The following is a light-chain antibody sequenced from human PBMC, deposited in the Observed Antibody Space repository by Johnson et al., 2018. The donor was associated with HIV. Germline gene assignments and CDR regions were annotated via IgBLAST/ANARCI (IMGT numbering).Light chain of an antibody. J-gene: IGLJ1*01. V-gene: IGLV1-51*01. CDR3: GTWDSSLSAEV. CDR1: SSNIGNNY. Sequence: QSALTQPPSVSAAAGQKVTISCSGSSSNIGNNYVAWYQQVPGTAPKLLIYDNNKRPSGIPDRFSGSKSGTSATLGITGLQTGDEADYYCGTWDSSLSAEVFGTGTKVTVL. CDR2: DNN.